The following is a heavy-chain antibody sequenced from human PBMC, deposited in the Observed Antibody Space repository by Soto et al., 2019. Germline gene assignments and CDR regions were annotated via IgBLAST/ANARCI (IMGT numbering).Heavy chain of an antibody. D-gene: IGHD1-26*01. CDR1: GYTFTSYA. V-gene: IGHV1-3*01. CDR3: ASSRPVRGGSYWGYSDY. Sequence: QVQLVQSGAEVKKPGASVKVSCKASGYTFTSYAMHWVRQAPGQRLEWMGGINAGNGNTNYSQKFQGRVTITRETSASTAYMQLSSPTSEDTAVYYCASSRPVRGGSYWGYSDYWDQGTLVTVAS. CDR2: INAGNGNT. J-gene: IGHJ4*02.